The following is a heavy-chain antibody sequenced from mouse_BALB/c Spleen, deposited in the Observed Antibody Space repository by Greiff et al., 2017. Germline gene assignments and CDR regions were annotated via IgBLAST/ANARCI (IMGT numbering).Heavy chain of an antibody. Sequence: LMESGGGLVKPGVSLKLSCAASGFTFSDYYMYWVRQTPEKRLEWVATISDGGSYTYYPDSVKGRFTISRDNAKNNLYLQMSSLKSEDTAMYYCARDWATMITTAWFAYWGQGTLVTVSA. CDR1: GFTFSDYY. J-gene: IGHJ3*01. V-gene: IGHV5-4*02. CDR2: ISDGGSYT. CDR3: ARDWATMITTAWFAY. D-gene: IGHD2-4*01.